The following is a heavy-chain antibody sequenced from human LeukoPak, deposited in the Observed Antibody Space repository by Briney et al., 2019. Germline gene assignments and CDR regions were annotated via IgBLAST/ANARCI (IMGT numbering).Heavy chain of an antibody. CDR3: AKQEGALIQNWCFDH. Sequence: GSLRLSCGASGFTFSDFAMSWVRLAPGKGLEWVSSIEKDASRAYYADSVRGRFTVSRGNSKNTLYLQMSSLRVEDTALYYCAKQEGALIQNWCFDHWGLGTLVTVSS. D-gene: IGHD1-26*01. CDR2: IEKDASRA. J-gene: IGHJ4*02. V-gene: IGHV3-23*03. CDR1: GFTFSDFA.